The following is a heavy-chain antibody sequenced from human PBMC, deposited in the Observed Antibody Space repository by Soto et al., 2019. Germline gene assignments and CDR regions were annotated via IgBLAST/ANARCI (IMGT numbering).Heavy chain of an antibody. CDR1: GGSVSSGNYY. CDR3: ARQSIPIGEVIARDGFDI. J-gene: IGHJ3*02. Sequence: SETLSLTCSVSGGSVSSGNYYWNWIRQTPGKGLQWIGYIYYSGSTKYNPSLSGSTKYNPSLKSRVTISVDRSKNQFSLKLNSVTAADTAVYYCARQSIPIGEVIARDGFDIWGQGTMVTVSS. CDR2: IYYSGSTKYNPSLSGST. D-gene: IGHD3-16*02. V-gene: IGHV4-61*01.